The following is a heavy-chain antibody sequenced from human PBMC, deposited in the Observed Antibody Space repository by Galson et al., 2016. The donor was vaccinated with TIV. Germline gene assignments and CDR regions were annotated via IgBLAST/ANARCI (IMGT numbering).Heavy chain of an antibody. CDR1: GFTFSIFA. V-gene: IGHV3-23*01. D-gene: IGHD6-19*01. Sequence: SLRLSCAASGFTFSIFAMTWVRQAPGKGLEWISAISGGGGSTYHTDSVKGRFTISRDNSKNTVFLQMNSLRADDTAVYFCARVAPIAVAGHGFDSWGQGTLVTVSS. J-gene: IGHJ4*02. CDR2: ISGGGGST. CDR3: ARVAPIAVAGHGFDS.